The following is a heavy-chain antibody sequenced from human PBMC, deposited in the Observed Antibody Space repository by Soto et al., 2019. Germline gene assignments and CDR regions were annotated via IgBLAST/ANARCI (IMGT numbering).Heavy chain of an antibody. CDR3: ARLGVLHSSGWYYYGMDV. CDR2: ISAYNGNT. J-gene: IGHJ6*02. Sequence: QVQLVQSGAEVKKPGASVKVSCKASGYTFTSYGISWVRQAPGQGLEWMGWISAYNGNTNYAQKLQGRGTMTTDTSTSTANSELRGLRSDDAAVYYCARLGVLHSSGWYYYGMDVWGQGTTVTVSS. D-gene: IGHD6-19*01. CDR1: GYTFTSYG. V-gene: IGHV1-18*01.